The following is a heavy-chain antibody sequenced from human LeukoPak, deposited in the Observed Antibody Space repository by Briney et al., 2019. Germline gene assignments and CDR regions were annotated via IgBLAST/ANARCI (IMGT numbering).Heavy chain of an antibody. CDR3: ARLFGGVTTFDY. D-gene: IGHD4-17*01. Sequence: PGGSLRLSCAASGFSISTYWMSWVCQGPGKGLEWVASINPDGSVQKYVDSMKGRFTISRDNAKNLVDLQMNSLSAEDTALFYCARLFGGVTTFDYWGQGTLVTVSS. CDR1: GFSISTYW. V-gene: IGHV3-7*01. J-gene: IGHJ4*02. CDR2: INPDGSVQ.